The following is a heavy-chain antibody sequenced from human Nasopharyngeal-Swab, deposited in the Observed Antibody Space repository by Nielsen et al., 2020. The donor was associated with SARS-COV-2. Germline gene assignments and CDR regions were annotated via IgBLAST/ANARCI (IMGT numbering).Heavy chain of an antibody. CDR3: ARAHCRGATCYSRSYYGMDV. Sequence: SETLSLTCTVSGGSISSSDYFWGWIRQPPGKGLEWIGIILYSGTTFYNPSLKSRVTISVDTSKNQFSLRVHYVTAADAAVYYCARAHCRGATCYSRSYYGMDVWGQGTTVTVSS. J-gene: IGHJ6*02. CDR1: GGSISSSDYF. D-gene: IGHD2-15*01. CDR2: ILYSGTT. V-gene: IGHV4-39*01.